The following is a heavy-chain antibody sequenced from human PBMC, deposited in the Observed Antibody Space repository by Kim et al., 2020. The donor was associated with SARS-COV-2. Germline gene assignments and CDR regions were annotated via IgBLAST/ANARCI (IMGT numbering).Heavy chain of an antibody. Sequence: GGSLRLSCAASGFTFSSYAMHWVRQAPGKGLEYVSAISSNGGSTYYANSVKGRFTISRDNSKNTLYLQMGSLRAEDMAVYYCARGFDILTGYYSGPDAF. D-gene: IGHD3-9*01. CDR3: ARGFDILTGYYSGPDAF. CDR2: ISSNGGST. V-gene: IGHV3-64*01. CDR1: GFTFSSYA. J-gene: IGHJ3*01.